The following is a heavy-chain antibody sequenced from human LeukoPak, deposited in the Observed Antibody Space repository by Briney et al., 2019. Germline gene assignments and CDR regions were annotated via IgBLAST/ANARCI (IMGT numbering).Heavy chain of an antibody. CDR3: ARGEYDILTGYYTAFDY. J-gene: IGHJ4*02. CDR2: ISSSGSTI. V-gene: IGHV3-11*04. Sequence: GGSLRLSCAASGFTFSDYYMSWIRQAPGKGLEWVSYISSSGSTIYYADSVKGRFTISRDNAKNSPYLQMNSLRAEDTAVYYCARGEYDILTGYYTAFDYWGQGTLVTVSS. CDR1: GFTFSDYY. D-gene: IGHD3-9*01.